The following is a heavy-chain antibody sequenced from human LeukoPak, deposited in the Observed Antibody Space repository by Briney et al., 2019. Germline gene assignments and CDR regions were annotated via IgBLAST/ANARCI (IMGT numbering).Heavy chain of an antibody. CDR3: AKDREYYYGYFDY. CDR1: GFTFSTYA. D-gene: IGHD3-10*01. V-gene: IGHV3-23*01. J-gene: IGHJ4*02. Sequence: GGSLRLSCAASGFTFSTYAMSWVRQAPGNGLEWVSSISGSGGSTYYADSVKGRFTISRDNSKNTLYLQMNSLRAEDTAVYYCAKDREYYYGYFDYWGQGTLVTVSS. CDR2: ISGSGGST.